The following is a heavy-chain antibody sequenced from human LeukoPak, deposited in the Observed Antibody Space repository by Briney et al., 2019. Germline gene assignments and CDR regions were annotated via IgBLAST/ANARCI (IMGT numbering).Heavy chain of an antibody. V-gene: IGHV1-8*01. J-gene: IGHJ5*02. D-gene: IGHD5-18*01. Sequence: ASVKVSCKASGYTFTSYDINWVRQATGQGLEWMGWMNPNSGNTGYAQKFQGRVTMTRNTSISTAYMELSSLRSEDTAVYYCARPGGYSYTFDPRGQGTLVTVSS. CDR1: GYTFTSYD. CDR2: MNPNSGNT. CDR3: ARPGGYSYTFDP.